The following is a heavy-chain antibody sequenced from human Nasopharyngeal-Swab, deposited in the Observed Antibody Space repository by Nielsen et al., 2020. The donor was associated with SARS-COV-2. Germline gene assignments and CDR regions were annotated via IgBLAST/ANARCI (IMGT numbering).Heavy chain of an antibody. J-gene: IGHJ6*02. Sequence: ASVQVSCKASGYTFTGYYMHWVRQAPGQGLEWMGWINPNSGGTNYSQKFQGRVTMTRDTSISTAYMELSRLRSDDTAVYYCARYSNYYYYYGMDVWGQGTTVTVSS. D-gene: IGHD4-11*01. CDR2: INPNSGGT. CDR1: GYTFTGYY. CDR3: ARYSNYYYYYGMDV. V-gene: IGHV1-2*02.